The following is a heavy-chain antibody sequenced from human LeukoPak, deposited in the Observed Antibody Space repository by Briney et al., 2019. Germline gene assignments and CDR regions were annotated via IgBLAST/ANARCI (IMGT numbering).Heavy chain of an antibody. V-gene: IGHV4-34*01. D-gene: IGHD6-13*01. CDR2: IYYSGNT. CDR1: GGSFSGYY. Sequence: PSETLSLTCAVYGGSFSGYYWCWIRQPPGKGLEWIGSIYYSGNTYYNPSLKSRLTISVDTSKNQFSLKLSSVTAADTAVYYCARMISSSPIDYWGQGALVTVS. CDR3: ARMISSSPIDY. J-gene: IGHJ4*02.